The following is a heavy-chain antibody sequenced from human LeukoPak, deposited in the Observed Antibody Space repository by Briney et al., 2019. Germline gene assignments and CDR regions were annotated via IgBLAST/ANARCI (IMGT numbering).Heavy chain of an antibody. CDR1: GFTVSSNY. CDR3: ARDRGFGELFPDY. J-gene: IGHJ4*02. V-gene: IGHV3-66*01. CDR2: IYSGGST. D-gene: IGHD3-10*01. Sequence: GSLRLSCAASGFTVSSNYMSWVRQAPGKGLEWVSVIYSGGSTYYADSVKGRFTISRDNSKNTLYLQMNSLRAEDTAVYYCARDRGFGELFPDYWGQGTLVTVSS.